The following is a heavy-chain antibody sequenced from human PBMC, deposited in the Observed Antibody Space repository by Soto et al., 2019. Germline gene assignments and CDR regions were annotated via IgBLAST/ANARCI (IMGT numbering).Heavy chain of an antibody. J-gene: IGHJ5*02. Sequence: QVQLVQSGAEVKKPGSSVKVSCKAPGGNFSSNGIRWVRQAPGQGLELMGGIIPTFVTTNYAHKLRGRVTITADESTGTAYMELSSLRSDDTAVYYCGGASDSTWYIWLDPWRQGTLVTVSS. V-gene: IGHV1-69*01. D-gene: IGHD5-18*01. CDR2: IIPTFVTT. CDR1: GGNFSSNG. CDR3: GGASDSTWYIWLDP.